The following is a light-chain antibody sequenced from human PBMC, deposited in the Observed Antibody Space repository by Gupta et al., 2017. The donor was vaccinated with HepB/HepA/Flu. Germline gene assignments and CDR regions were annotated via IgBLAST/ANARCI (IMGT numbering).Light chain of an antibody. V-gene: IGLV4-69*01. Sequence: QLVLPPSPSASASLGASVPLTCTLSSAHSTYAIAWHQQQPEKGFRYLMRVTSDGSHTKGDGIPDRFSGSSCGAERSLTISRLQPEEDGDYYCQTWGTASHWTFGGGTKLTVL. J-gene: IGLJ2*01. CDR1: SAHSTYA. CDR2: VTSDGSH. CDR3: QTWGTASHWT.